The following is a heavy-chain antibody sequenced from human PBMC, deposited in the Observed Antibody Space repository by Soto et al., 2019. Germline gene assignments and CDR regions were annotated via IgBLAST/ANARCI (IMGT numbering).Heavy chain of an antibody. Sequence: GGSLRLSCAASGFSFSSYPMSWVRQAPGKGLEWVSAISGSGGSTYYADSVKSRFTISRDNSKNTLYLQMNSLRAEDTAVYYCAKGPSIIITFRGPPNPFDIWGQGTMVT. V-gene: IGHV3-23*01. D-gene: IGHD3-16*01. CDR1: GFSFSSYP. J-gene: IGHJ3*02. CDR2: ISGSGGST. CDR3: AKGPSIIITFRGPPNPFDI.